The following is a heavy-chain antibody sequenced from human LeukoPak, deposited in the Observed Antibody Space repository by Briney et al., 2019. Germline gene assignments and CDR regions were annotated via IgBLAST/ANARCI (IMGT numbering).Heavy chain of an antibody. CDR2: ISGSGGST. D-gene: IGHD6-19*01. J-gene: IGHJ4*02. Sequence: GGSLRLSCAASRFTFSSYAMSWVRQAPGMGLEWVSAISGSGGSTYYADSVKGWFTISRDNSKNTVYLQMNSLRAEDTAVYYCAKDTVAVAGTFDYWGQGTLVTVSS. CDR3: AKDTVAVAGTFDY. V-gene: IGHV3-23*01. CDR1: RFTFSSYA.